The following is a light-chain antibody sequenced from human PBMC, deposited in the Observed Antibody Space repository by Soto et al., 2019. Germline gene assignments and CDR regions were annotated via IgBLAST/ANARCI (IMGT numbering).Light chain of an antibody. CDR2: SNN. CDR1: SSKIGSNT. Sequence: SVLAQPPSASGTPGQMVTISCSGSSSKIGSNTVNWYQQLPGTAPKLLIYSNNQRPSGVPDRFSGSKSGTSASLAISGLQSEDEADYYCAAWDDSLNGYVFGTGTKVTVL. J-gene: IGLJ1*01. V-gene: IGLV1-44*01. CDR3: AAWDDSLNGYV.